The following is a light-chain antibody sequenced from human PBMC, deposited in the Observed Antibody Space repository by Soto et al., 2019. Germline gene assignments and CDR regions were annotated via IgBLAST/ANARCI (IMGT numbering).Light chain of an antibody. CDR1: SNDVGSYNY. CDR3: SSYTTSGTVV. CDR2: EVS. V-gene: IGLV2-14*01. Sequence: QSALTQPASVSGSPGQSITISCTGTSNDVGSYNYVSWYQQHPGKAPKLMIYEVSNRPSGVSNRFSGSKSGNTASLTISGLQAEDEADYYCSSYTTSGTVVFGGGTKLTVL. J-gene: IGLJ3*02.